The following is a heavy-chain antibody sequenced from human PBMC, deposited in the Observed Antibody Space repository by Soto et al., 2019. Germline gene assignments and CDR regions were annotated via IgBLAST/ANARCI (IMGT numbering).Heavy chain of an antibody. Sequence: QVQLVQSGAEVKKPGASVKVSCKASGYTFTNYAMHWVRQAPGQRLEWMGWINAGNGNTKYSQKFQGRVTITRDTSARTAYMELSSLRYEDTAVYSCARGPLLWGDVWGQGTTVTVSS. V-gene: IGHV1-3*01. J-gene: IGHJ6*02. CDR3: ARGPLLWGDV. CDR2: INAGNGNT. D-gene: IGHD3-10*01. CDR1: GYTFTNYA.